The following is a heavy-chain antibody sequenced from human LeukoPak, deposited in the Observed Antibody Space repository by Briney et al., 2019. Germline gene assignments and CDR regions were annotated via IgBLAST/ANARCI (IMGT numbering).Heavy chain of an antibody. D-gene: IGHD2-21*01. J-gene: IGHJ6*02. CDR2: IIPILGIA. V-gene: IGHV1-69*04. CDR1: GGTLSSYA. CDR3: AREEVAHYYYGMDV. Sequence: SVKVSCKASGGTLSSYAISWVRQAPGQGLEWMGGIIPILGIANYAQKFQGRVTITADKSTSTAYMELSSLRSEDTAVSYCAREEVAHYYYGMDVWGQGTTVTVSS.